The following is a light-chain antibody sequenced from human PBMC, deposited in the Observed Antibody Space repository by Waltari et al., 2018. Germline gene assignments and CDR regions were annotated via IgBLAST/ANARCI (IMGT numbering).Light chain of an antibody. V-gene: IGKV2-30*01. CDR2: KVS. Sequence: DVVMTHSPLSLPVTLGQSASLSCMSSQRLVYSDGNIYLNWFQQRPGQSPRRLIYKVSRFSGRGSGTDFTLKISRVEAEDVGVYYCVQGTHWPWTFGQGTKVEIK. J-gene: IGKJ1*01. CDR3: VQGTHWPWT. CDR1: QRLVYSDGNIY.